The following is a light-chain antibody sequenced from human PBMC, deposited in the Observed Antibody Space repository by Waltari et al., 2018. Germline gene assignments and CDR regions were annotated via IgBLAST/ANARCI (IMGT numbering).Light chain of an antibody. J-gene: IGKJ2*01. CDR2: WAS. V-gene: IGKV4-1*01. CDR1: QSVLYSSNNKNY. Sequence: DIVMTQSPDSLAVSLGERATINCKSSQSVLYSSNNKNYLAWYQQKPGQPPNLLIYWASTRESGVPDRFSCSGSGTDFTLTISSLQAEDAAVYYCHQYDSIPYTFGQGTRLEIK. CDR3: HQYDSIPYT.